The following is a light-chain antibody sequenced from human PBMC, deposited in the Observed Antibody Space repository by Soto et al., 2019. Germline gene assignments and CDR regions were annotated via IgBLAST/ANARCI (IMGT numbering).Light chain of an antibody. V-gene: IGKV1-5*03. Sequence: DFQMTQSPSTLSASVGERVTFIGRPVQVISGWLAWYQQKPGKAPKLRIYKASSLESGVPSRFSGSGSGTEFTLTISSLQPDDFATYYCQQYNSYPWTFGQGTKVEIK. J-gene: IGKJ1*01. CDR1: QVISGW. CDR2: KAS. CDR3: QQYNSYPWT.